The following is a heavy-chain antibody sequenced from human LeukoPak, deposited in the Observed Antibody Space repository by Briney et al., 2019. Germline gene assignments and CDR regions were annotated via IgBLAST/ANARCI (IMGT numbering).Heavy chain of an antibody. Sequence: ASVKVSCKASGYTFTNFGIHWVRQAPGQRLEWMGWINPGNGNTKYSQKIQGRVTITRDTSASTAYMELSRLRSDDTAVYYCARDLDYYDSSGYYSLNYWGQGTLVTVSS. V-gene: IGHV1-3*01. CDR1: GYTFTNFG. J-gene: IGHJ4*02. D-gene: IGHD3-22*01. CDR3: ARDLDYYDSSGYYSLNY. CDR2: INPGNGNT.